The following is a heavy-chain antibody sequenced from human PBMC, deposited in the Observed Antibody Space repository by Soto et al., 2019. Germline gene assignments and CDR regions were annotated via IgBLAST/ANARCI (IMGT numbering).Heavy chain of an antibody. V-gene: IGHV4-4*07. CDR2: IFSSGST. CDR1: GGAINSYY. D-gene: IGHD2-2*01. J-gene: IGHJ5*02. CDR3: ARGQRSSDWFDP. Sequence: QVHLQESGPGLVKPSETLSLTCTVSGGAINSYYLTWIRQPAGQGLEWIVRIFSSGSTKYNPSLQCRITLSPDTSRNQFSLRLPSVTAADTVVYYGARGQRSSDWFDPWRQGTIVTVSS.